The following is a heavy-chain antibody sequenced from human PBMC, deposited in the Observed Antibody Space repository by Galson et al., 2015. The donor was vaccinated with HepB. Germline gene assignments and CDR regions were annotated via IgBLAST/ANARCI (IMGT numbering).Heavy chain of an antibody. V-gene: IGHV3-15*07. CDR1: GFTFSNAW. Sequence: SLRLSCAASGFTFSNAWMNWVRQAPGKGLEWVGRIKSKTDGGTTDYAAPVKGRSTISRDDSKNTLYLQMNSLKTEDTAVYYCTTGPFSPGIAVAGDNFDYWGQGTLVTVSS. CDR3: TTGPFSPGIAVAGDNFDY. D-gene: IGHD6-19*01. CDR2: IKSKTDGGTT. J-gene: IGHJ4*02.